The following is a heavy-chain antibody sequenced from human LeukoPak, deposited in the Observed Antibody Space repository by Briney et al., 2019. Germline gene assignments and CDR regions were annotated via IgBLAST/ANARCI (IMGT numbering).Heavy chain of an antibody. CDR3: ARQPRLASVHY. CDR2: IYYSGST. CDR1: GGSISSYY. Sequence: SETLSLTCSVSGGSISSYYWSWIRQPPGKGLEWIGYIYYSGSTNYNPSLKSRVTMSLDTSKNQFSLKLSSVTAADAAVYYCARQPRLASVHYWGQGTLVTVSS. V-gene: IGHV4-59*01. J-gene: IGHJ4*02. D-gene: IGHD1-14*01.